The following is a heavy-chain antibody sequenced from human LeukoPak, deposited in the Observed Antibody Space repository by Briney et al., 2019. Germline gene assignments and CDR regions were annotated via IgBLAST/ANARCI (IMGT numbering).Heavy chain of an antibody. CDR3: ARYSNIAAADDY. V-gene: IGHV4-59*01. D-gene: IGHD6-13*01. CDR1: GGSISSYY. CDR2: IYYSGST. Sequence: PSQTLSLTCTVSGGSISSYYGSWIRQPPGKGLEWVGYIYYSGSTNYNPSLKSPVTISVDTSKNQFSLKLSSVTAADTAVYYCARYSNIAAADDYWGQGTLVTVSS. J-gene: IGHJ4*02.